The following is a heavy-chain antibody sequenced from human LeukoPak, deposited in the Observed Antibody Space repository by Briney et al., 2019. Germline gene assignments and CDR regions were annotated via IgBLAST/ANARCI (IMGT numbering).Heavy chain of an antibody. CDR2: FYYSGST. Sequence: SETLSLTCTVSGGSVSSYSWSWIRQPPGKGLEWIGYFYYSGSTNYNPSLKSRVTISVDTSENQFFLKLTSVTAADTAVYYCVRGSTHDYWGQGTLVTVSS. D-gene: IGHD1-26*01. CDR3: VRGSTHDY. J-gene: IGHJ4*02. CDR1: GGSVSSYS. V-gene: IGHV4-59*02.